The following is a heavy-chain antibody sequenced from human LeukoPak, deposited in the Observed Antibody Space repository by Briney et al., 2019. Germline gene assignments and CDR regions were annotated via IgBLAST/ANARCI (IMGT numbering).Heavy chain of an antibody. Sequence: SVKVSCKASGGTFSSYAISWVRQAPGQGLEWMGRIIPILGIANYAQKFQGRVTITADKSTSTAYMELSSLRSEDTAVYYCARDRLSDYDILTGYPTPYYYYGMDVWGQGTTVTVSS. CDR1: GGTFSSYA. CDR2: IIPILGIA. V-gene: IGHV1-69*04. CDR3: ARDRLSDYDILTGYPTPYYYYGMDV. D-gene: IGHD3-9*01. J-gene: IGHJ6*02.